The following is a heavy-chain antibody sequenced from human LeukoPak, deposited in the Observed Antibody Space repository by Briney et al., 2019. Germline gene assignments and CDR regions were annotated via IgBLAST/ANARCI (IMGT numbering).Heavy chain of an antibody. D-gene: IGHD3-16*01. V-gene: IGHV1-8*01. J-gene: IGHJ4*02. CDR2: MNPNSGNR. Sequence: GASVKVSCKASGYTFTNYDINWVRQATGQALEWVGWMNPNSGNRGYAESLQGRVTMTMNTSVNTAYMELITLTSEDTAVYYCARVPTYFDRVWGISETQEFDYWGQGTLVTVSS. CDR3: ARVPTYFDRVWGISETQEFDY. CDR1: GYTFTNYD.